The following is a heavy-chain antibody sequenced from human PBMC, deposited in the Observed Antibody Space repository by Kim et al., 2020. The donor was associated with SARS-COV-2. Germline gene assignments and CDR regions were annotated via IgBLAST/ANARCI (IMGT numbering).Heavy chain of an antibody. D-gene: IGHD3-10*01. J-gene: IGHJ6*02. V-gene: IGHV3-33*01. Sequence: RNKYYADSVKGRFTISRDNTKNTLYLQMNSLRAEDTAVYYCARDRVGMDALGQWSTVTV. CDR2: RNK. CDR3: ARDRVGMDA.